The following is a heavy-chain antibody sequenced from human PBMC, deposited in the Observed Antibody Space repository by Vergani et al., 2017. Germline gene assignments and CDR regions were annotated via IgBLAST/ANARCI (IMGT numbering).Heavy chain of an antibody. CDR2: ISYDGSNK. CDR3: AREGYCSSTSCYEDDAFDI. J-gene: IGHJ3*02. Sequence: QVQLVESGGGVVQPGRSLRLSCAASGFTFSSYGMHWVRQAPGKGLEWVAVISYDGSNKYYADSVKGRFTISRDNSKNTLYLQMNSLRAEDTAVYYCAREGYCSSTSCYEDDAFDIWGQGTMVTVSS. V-gene: IGHV3-30*19. D-gene: IGHD2-2*01. CDR1: GFTFSSYG.